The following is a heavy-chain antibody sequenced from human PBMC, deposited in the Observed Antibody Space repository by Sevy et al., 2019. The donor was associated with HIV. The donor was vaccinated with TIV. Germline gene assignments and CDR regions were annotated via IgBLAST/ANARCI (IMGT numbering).Heavy chain of an antibody. V-gene: IGHV3-30*02. J-gene: IGHJ6*02. CDR2: VRNDGSNK. CDR3: ARGRKTTEEWLEELDYYYGLDV. D-gene: IGHD2-8*01. Sequence: GGSLRLSCAASGFSLTTSDMHWVRQAPGKGLEWVAYVRNDGSNKYYADSVRARFTISRDSPKHTLNLQMNSLRDEDTAIYYCARGRKTTEEWLEELDYYYGLDVWGQGTTVTVSS. CDR1: GFSLTTSD.